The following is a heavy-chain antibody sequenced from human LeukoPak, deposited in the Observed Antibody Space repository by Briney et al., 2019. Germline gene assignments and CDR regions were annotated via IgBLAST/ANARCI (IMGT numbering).Heavy chain of an antibody. CDR2: IYTSGST. D-gene: IGHD2-21*01. J-gene: IGHJ6*03. CDR1: GGSLIRGDYY. V-gene: IGHV4-61*02. Sequence: SETLSLPCTVSGGSLIRGDYYWRWPRQPAGTGVEGIGRIYTSGSTNYHPSLKSRVTISIDTSKKQFSLKLSSVTAADTAVYYCATGDSDSLSYYYYYYMDLWGKGTTVTISS. CDR3: ATGDSDSLSYYYYYYMDL.